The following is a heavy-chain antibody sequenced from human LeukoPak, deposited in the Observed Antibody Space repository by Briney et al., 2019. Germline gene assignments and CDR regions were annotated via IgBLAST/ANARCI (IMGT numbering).Heavy chain of an antibody. CDR1: GGSISSYY. J-gene: IGHJ4*02. D-gene: IGHD1-1*01. CDR3: ARDGVSNWNYVHY. V-gene: IGHV4-59*12. CDR2: IYYSGST. Sequence: PSETLSLTCTVSGGSISSYYWSWIRQPPGKGLEWIGYIYYSGSTNYNPSLKSRVTISVDTSKNQFSLKLSSVTAADTAVYYCARDGVSNWNYVHYWGQGTLVTVSS.